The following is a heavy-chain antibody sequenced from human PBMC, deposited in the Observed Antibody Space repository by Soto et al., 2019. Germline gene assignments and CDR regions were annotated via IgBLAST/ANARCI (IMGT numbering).Heavy chain of an antibody. CDR3: VRWTNYDISTGKGYSFPGMDV. Sequence: QVQLVQSGAEVKKPGSSVKVSCKASGLIFSSYAIGWVRQAPGQGLEWVGGILPIFGTTNYAQRFKGRVTITADTSTTTTYLDLSSLRSEYTAVYFCVRWTNYDISTGKGYSFPGMDVWGQGTTVTVSS. D-gene: IGHD3-9*01. V-gene: IGHV1-69*06. CDR1: GLIFSSYA. CDR2: ILPIFGTT. J-gene: IGHJ6*02.